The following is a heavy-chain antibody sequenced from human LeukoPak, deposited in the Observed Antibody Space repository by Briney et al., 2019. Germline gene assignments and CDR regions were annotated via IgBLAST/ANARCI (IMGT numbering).Heavy chain of an antibody. CDR3: ARDGIAYCGGDCYSYYGMDV. CDR2: ITANGGYT. Sequence: GGSLRLSCAASAFSFSKFALIWVRQAPGKGLEWVSAITANGGYTLYADAVKGRFTVSRDNSKDTLYLQINSLRPEDTAMYYCARDGIAYCGGDCYSYYGMDVWGQGTTVTVSS. D-gene: IGHD2-21*02. V-gene: IGHV3-23*01. J-gene: IGHJ6*02. CDR1: AFSFSKFA.